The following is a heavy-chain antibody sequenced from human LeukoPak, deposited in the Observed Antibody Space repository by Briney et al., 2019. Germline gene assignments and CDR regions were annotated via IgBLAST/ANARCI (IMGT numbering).Heavy chain of an antibody. CDR2: IKQDGSEK. J-gene: IGHJ4*02. CDR3: ARWAGGHYDY. V-gene: IGHV3-7*01. CDR1: GFTFSNHW. D-gene: IGHD1-26*01. Sequence: PGGSLRLSCVASGFTFSNHWMSWVRQAPGKGLEWVANIKQDGSEKYYVDSVKGRFTVSRDNAKNSLSLHVNSLRAEDTAVYYCARWAGGHYDYWGQGTLVTVSS.